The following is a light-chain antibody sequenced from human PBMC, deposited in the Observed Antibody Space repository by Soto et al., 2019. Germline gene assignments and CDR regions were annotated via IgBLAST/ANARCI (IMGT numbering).Light chain of an antibody. J-gene: IGKJ4*01. V-gene: IGKV1-9*01. Sequence: DIQLTQSPSFLSASVGDRVTITCRASQGISSYLAWYQQKPGKAPNLLIYAASTLQSGVPSRFSSSGSGTEFTLTISSLQPEDFATYYCLQLNSYPLTIGGGTKVDIK. CDR2: AAS. CDR3: LQLNSYPLT. CDR1: QGISSY.